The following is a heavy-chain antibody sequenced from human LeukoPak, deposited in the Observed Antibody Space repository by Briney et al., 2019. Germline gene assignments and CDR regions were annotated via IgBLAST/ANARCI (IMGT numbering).Heavy chain of an antibody. D-gene: IGHD6-13*01. CDR2: IYYSGST. Sequence: KPSETLSLTCTVSGGSIRSYYWGWIRQPPGKGLEWIGSIYYSGSTYYKPSLKSRVTISVDTSKNQFSLKLSSVTAADTAVYYCARVYYSNSYDYWYFDLWGRGTLVTVSS. CDR3: ARVYYSNSYDYWYFDL. V-gene: IGHV4-39*07. J-gene: IGHJ2*01. CDR1: GGSIRSYY.